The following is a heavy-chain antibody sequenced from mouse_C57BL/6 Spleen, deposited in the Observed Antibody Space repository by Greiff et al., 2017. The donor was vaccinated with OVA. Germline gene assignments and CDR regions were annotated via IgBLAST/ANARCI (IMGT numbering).Heavy chain of an antibody. Sequence: VQLQESGAELVKPGASVKLSCKASGYTFTSYWMHWVKQRPGRGLEWIGRIDPNSGGTKYNEKFKSKATLTVDKPSSTAYMQLSSLTSEDSAVYYCATDYGSSPRAIDYWGQGTSVTVSS. V-gene: IGHV1-72*01. CDR3: ATDYGSSPRAIDY. CDR2: IDPNSGGT. J-gene: IGHJ4*01. CDR1: GYTFTSYW. D-gene: IGHD1-1*01.